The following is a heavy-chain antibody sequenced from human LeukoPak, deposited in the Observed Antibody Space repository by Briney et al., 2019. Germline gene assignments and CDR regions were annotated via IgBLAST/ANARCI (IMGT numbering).Heavy chain of an antibody. J-gene: IGHJ4*02. CDR1: GFTFTNHG. D-gene: IGHD2-2*03. CDR3: AKDRMDPVNY. Sequence: GGSLRLSCAASGFTFTNHGMSWVRQALGKGLEWVSAITGSGDRTYYADSVKGRFTIFRDNSKNTLYLQMSSLRAEDTALYYCAKDRMDPVNYWGQGTLVTVSS. V-gene: IGHV3-23*01. CDR2: ITGSGDRT.